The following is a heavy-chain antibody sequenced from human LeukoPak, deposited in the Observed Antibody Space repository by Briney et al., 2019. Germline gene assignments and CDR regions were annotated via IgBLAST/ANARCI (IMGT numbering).Heavy chain of an antibody. J-gene: IGHJ6*02. CDR3: ARDAYCTSSSCYIYFGMDV. CDR1: GFTFSSYA. CDR2: ISGDDGRT. V-gene: IGHV3-23*01. Sequence: GGSLRLSCAASGFTFSSYALTWVRQAPGKGLEGVSSISGDDGRTYYSDSVKGRFTISRDNSKNTLYRQMNSLRAEDTAVYYCARDAYCTSSSCYIYFGMDVWGQGTTVTVYS. D-gene: IGHD2-2*02.